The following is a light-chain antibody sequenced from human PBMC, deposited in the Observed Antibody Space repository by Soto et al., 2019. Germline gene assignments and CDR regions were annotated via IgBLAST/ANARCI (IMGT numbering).Light chain of an antibody. CDR1: SSNIGSNT. CDR2: SNN. J-gene: IGLJ2*01. V-gene: IGLV1-44*01. Sequence: QLVLTQPPSASGTPGQRVTISCSGSSSNIGSNTVNWYQQLPGTAPKLPIYSNNQRPSGVPDRFSGSKSGTSASLAISGLQSEDEADYYCAAWDDSLNGLVFGGGTKLTVL. CDR3: AAWDDSLNGLV.